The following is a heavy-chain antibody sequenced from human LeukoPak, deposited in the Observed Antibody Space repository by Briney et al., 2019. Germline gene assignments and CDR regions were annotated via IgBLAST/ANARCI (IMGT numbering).Heavy chain of an antibody. CDR1: GFTFSSFG. Sequence: GGSLRLSCAASGFTFSSFGMHWVRQAPGKGLEWVAVIWYDASNKYYADSVKGRFTISRDNSKNTLFLQMNSLRDDDTAVYYCVRGVGVSRFNYFDPWGQGTLVIVSP. CDR2: IWYDASNK. CDR3: VRGVGVSRFNYFDP. D-gene: IGHD6-13*01. J-gene: IGHJ5*02. V-gene: IGHV3-33*01.